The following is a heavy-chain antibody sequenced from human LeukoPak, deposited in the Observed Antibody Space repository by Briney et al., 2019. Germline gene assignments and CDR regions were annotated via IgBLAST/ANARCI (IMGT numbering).Heavy chain of an antibody. Sequence: PGGSLRLSCAASGFTVSSNYMSWVRQAPGKGLEWVASIQQGGSHKYYMDSVEGRFTISRDNAKNSLFPQMNSLRAEDTAVYYCARAPIDSNSWYHAFDIWGQGTMVTVSS. CDR1: GFTVSSNY. D-gene: IGHD6-13*01. CDR2: IQQGGSHK. V-gene: IGHV3-7*01. J-gene: IGHJ3*02. CDR3: ARAPIDSNSWYHAFDI.